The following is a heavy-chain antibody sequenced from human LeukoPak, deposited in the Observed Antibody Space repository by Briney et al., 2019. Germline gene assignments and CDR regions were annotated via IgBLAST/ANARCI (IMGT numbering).Heavy chain of an antibody. CDR1: GYSFTSYW. V-gene: IGHV5-51*01. D-gene: IGHD3-22*01. J-gene: IGHJ4*02. CDR2: IYPGDSDT. Sequence: GESLQISCKGSGYSFTSYWIGWVRQMPGKGLEWMGIIYPGDSDTRYSPSFQGQVTISADKSISTAYLQWSSLKASDTAMYYCARLDSDDSSGYYLVYWGQGTLVTVSS. CDR3: ARLDSDDSSGYYLVY.